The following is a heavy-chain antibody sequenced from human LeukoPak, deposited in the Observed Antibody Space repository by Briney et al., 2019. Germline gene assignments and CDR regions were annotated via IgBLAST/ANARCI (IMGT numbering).Heavy chain of an antibody. Sequence: GGSLRLSCAASGFTFTNYEMNWVRQAPGKGLEWISYISSRSSTIYYADSVKGRFTISRDNAKNSLYLQMNSLRDEDTAVYYCARGCSGGSCFGDFDYWGQGTLGTVSS. CDR1: GFTFTNYE. CDR2: ISSRSSTI. V-gene: IGHV3-48*02. J-gene: IGHJ4*02. D-gene: IGHD2-15*01. CDR3: ARGCSGGSCFGDFDY.